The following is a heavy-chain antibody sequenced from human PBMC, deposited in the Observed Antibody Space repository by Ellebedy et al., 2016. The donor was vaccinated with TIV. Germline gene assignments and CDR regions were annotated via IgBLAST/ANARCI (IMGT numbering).Heavy chain of an antibody. V-gene: IGHV5-51*01. CDR1: GCSFTSYW. CDR2: IYPGDSDT. CDR3: ARHHFEYGSGNWFDP. D-gene: IGHD3-10*01. J-gene: IGHJ5*02. Sequence: GESLMISCKGSGCSFTSYWIGWVRQMPGKGLEWMGIIYPGDSDTRYSPSFQGQVTISADKSISTAYLQWSSLKASDTAMYYCARHHFEYGSGNWFDPWGQGTLVTVSS.